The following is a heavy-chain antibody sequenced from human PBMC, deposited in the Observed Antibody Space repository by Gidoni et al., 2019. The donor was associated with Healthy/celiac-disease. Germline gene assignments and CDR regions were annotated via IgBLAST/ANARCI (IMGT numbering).Heavy chain of an antibody. D-gene: IGHD5-18*01. CDR1: GFTFSSYA. J-gene: IGHJ4*02. V-gene: IGHV3-23*01. CDR2: ISGSGGST. Sequence: EVQLLESGGGLVRPGGSVRLSCAASGFTFSSYALSWVRQAPGKGLEWVSAISGSGGSTYYAASVKGRFTISRDNSKNTLYLQMNSLRAEDTAVYYCAKGPDTAMVTPFDYWGQGTLVTVSS. CDR3: AKGPDTAMVTPFDY.